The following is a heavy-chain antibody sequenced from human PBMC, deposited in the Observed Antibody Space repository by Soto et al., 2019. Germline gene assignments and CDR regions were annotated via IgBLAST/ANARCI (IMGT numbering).Heavy chain of an antibody. Sequence: EVRLVESGGGLVKPGWSLRLSCAASGFTFSSYTMNWVRQAPGKGLECVSSISSSSTSVYYADSVKGRFTISRDNAKNSLYLQMNSLRAEDTAVYYCASGPYFEILTGYFDPWGQGTLVTVSS. CDR3: ASGPYFEILTGYFDP. J-gene: IGHJ5*02. CDR1: GFTFSSYT. V-gene: IGHV3-21*01. CDR2: ISSSSTSV. D-gene: IGHD3-9*01.